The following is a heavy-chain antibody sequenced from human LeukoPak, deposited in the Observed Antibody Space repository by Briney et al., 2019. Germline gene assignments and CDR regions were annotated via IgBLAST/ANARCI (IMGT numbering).Heavy chain of an antibody. J-gene: IGHJ5*02. CDR2: INPSGGST. CDR1: GYTFTGYY. Sequence: ASVKVSCKASGYTFTGYYMHWVRQAPGQGLEWMGIINPSGGSTSYAQKFQGRVTMTRDMSTSTVYMELSSLRSEDTAVYYCARGGYSSSWSLNWFDPWGQGTLVTVSS. V-gene: IGHV1-46*01. D-gene: IGHD6-13*01. CDR3: ARGGYSSSWSLNWFDP.